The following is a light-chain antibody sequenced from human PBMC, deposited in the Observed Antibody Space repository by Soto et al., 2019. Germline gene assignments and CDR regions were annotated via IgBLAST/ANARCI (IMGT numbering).Light chain of an antibody. CDR3: QQYCSTPLT. Sequence: DIVMTQSPDSLAVSLGERATINCKSSQTVLYSSNNKNYLAWYQQKPGQPPNLLISWASTRESGVPDRFSGSGSGTDFSLSISRLQAEYVAVYYCQQYCSTPLTFGQATKVEIK. J-gene: IGKJ1*01. CDR1: QTVLYSSNNKNY. CDR2: WAS. V-gene: IGKV4-1*01.